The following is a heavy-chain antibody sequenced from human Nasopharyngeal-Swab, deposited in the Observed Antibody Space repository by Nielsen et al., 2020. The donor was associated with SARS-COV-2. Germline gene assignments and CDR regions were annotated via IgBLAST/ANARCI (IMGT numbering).Heavy chain of an antibody. V-gene: IGHV4-31*03. D-gene: IGHD3-22*01. CDR3: ARARGVMIVVRGAFDI. Sequence: SETLSLTCTVSGGSISSGGYYWSWIRQHPGKGLEWIGYIYYSGSTYYNPSLKSRVTISVDTSKNQFSLKLSSVTAADTAVYYCARARGVMIVVRGAFDIWGQGTMVTVSS. J-gene: IGHJ3*02. CDR1: GGSISSGGYY. CDR2: IYYSGST.